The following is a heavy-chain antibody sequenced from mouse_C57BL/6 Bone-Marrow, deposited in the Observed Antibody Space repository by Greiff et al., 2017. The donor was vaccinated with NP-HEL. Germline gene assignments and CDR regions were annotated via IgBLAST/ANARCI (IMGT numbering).Heavy chain of an antibody. J-gene: IGHJ3*01. D-gene: IGHD1-1*01. CDR1: GFTFSDYY. CDR3: ARHYYGSSGAY. CDR2: ISNGGGST. V-gene: IGHV5-12*01. Sequence: DVQLVESGGGLVQPGGSLKLSCAASGFTFSDYYMYWVRQTPEKRLEWVAYISNGGGSTYYPDTVKGRFTISRDNAKNTLYLQMSRLKSEDTAMYYGARHYYGSSGAYWGQGTLVTVSA.